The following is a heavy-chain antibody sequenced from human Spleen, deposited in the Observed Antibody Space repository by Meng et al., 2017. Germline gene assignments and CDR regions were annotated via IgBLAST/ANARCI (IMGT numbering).Heavy chain of an antibody. CDR1: GGSLSGYY. Sequence: VQLQQWGAGLLKPSETLSLTCAVFGGSLSGYYCNWFRQPPGKGLEWIGSIGHSGFTYYTPSLKSRVAVSLDTSKSQFSLMLTSVTAADTAVYYCVRSSAWVRTGFDPWGQGTLVTVSS. V-gene: IGHV4-34*01. D-gene: IGHD6-19*01. CDR3: VRSSAWVRTGFDP. CDR2: IGHSGFT. J-gene: IGHJ5*02.